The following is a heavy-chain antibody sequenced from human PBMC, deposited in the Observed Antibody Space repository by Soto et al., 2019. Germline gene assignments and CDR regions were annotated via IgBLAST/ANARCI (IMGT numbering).Heavy chain of an antibody. Sequence: GGSLRLSCAASGFTFSSYGMHWVRQAPGKGLEWVAVIWYDGSNKYYADSVKGRFTISRDNSKNTLYLQMNSLRAEDTAVYYCARDWSSSSPRYFDYWGQGTLVTVSS. CDR2: IWYDGSNK. V-gene: IGHV3-33*01. J-gene: IGHJ4*02. CDR1: GFTFSSYG. D-gene: IGHD6-6*01. CDR3: ARDWSSSSPRYFDY.